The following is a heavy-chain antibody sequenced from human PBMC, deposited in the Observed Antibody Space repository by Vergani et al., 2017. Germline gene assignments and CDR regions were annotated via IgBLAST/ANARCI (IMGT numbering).Heavy chain of an antibody. CDR3: AKDPGPYCGGDCYSF. CDR2: ISGSGGST. J-gene: IGHJ4*02. V-gene: IGHV3-23*04. D-gene: IGHD2-21*02. CDR1: GFTFSSYA. Sequence: EGQLVESGGDWVQRGGSLRLSCAASGFTFSSYAMSWVRQAPGKGLEWVSAISGSGGSTYYADSVKGRFTISRDNSKNTLYLQMNSLRAEDTAVYYCAKDPGPYCGGDCYSFWGQGTLVTVSS.